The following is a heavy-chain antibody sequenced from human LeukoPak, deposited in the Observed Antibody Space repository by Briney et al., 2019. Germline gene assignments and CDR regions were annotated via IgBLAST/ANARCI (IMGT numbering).Heavy chain of an antibody. CDR3: VRDVWGDRDGFFEY. Sequence: GGPLRLSCAASGFSFRSYWMHWVRQAPGKGLVWVSRINNDGRSASYAESVTGRFTMSRDNAKNTLYLQMNSLRAEDTAVYYCVRDVWGDRDGFFEYWGQGTLVTVSS. D-gene: IGHD2-21*01. CDR1: GFSFRSYW. J-gene: IGHJ4*02. V-gene: IGHV3-74*01. CDR2: INNDGRSA.